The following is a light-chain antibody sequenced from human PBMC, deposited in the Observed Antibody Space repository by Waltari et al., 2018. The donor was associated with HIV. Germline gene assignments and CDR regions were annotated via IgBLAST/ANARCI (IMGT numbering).Light chain of an antibody. J-gene: IGLJ2*01. CDR2: EVF. CDR1: GSDVGTSKY. V-gene: IGLV2-14*01. CDR3: TSYTTSTTLI. Sequence: SALTQPASVSGSPGQSITISCSGTGSDVGTSKYVSWYQQHPGQAPNLLIYEVFNRPSGISNRFSGSKSGNTASLTVSGLRTEDEADYYCTSYTTSTTLIFGGGTTVTVL.